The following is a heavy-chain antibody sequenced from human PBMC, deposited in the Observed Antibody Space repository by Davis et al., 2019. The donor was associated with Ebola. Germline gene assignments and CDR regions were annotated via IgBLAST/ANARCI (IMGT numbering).Heavy chain of an antibody. CDR2: ISSDSDYI. CDR1: EFTFSHYS. D-gene: IGHD3-16*01. J-gene: IGHJ6*02. V-gene: IGHV3-21*01. Sequence: GESLKISCAASEFTFSHYSMNWVRQAPVKGLEWVSSISSDSDYIYYADSAKGRFTISRDNAKNSLYLQMNSLRAEDTAVYYCARDRPLDFFFGDYYGMDVWGQGTTVTVSS. CDR3: ARDRPLDFFFGDYYGMDV.